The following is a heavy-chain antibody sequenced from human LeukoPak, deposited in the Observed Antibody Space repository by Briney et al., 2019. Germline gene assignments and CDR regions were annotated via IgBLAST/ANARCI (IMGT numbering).Heavy chain of an antibody. V-gene: IGHV3-74*01. CDR3: ARGGPYGTIDY. CDR1: GFTFSSYW. CDR2: INKDGSST. J-gene: IGHJ4*02. D-gene: IGHD1-14*01. Sequence: GGSLRLSCAASGFTFSSYWMHWVRQAPGKGLVWVSRINKDGSSTTYADSVKGRVTISRDNAKNTLYLQMNSLRAEDTAVYYCARGGPYGTIDYWGQGTLVTVSS.